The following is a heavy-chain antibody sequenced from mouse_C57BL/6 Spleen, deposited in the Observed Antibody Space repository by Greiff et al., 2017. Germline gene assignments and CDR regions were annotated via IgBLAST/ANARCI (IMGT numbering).Heavy chain of an antibody. Sequence: VQLQQSGAELARPGASVKLSCKASGYTFTSYGISWVKQRTGQGLEWIGEIYPRSGNTYYNEKFKGKATLTADKSSSTAYMELRSLTSEDSAVYFCARERDYGSSYYYAMDYWGQGTSGTVSS. J-gene: IGHJ4*01. D-gene: IGHD1-1*01. CDR2: IYPRSGNT. CDR1: GYTFTSYG. V-gene: IGHV1-81*01. CDR3: ARERDYGSSYYYAMDY.